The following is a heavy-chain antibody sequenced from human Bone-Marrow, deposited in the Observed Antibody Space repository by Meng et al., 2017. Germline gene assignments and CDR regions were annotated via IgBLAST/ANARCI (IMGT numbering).Heavy chain of an antibody. CDR1: GGSISSADYY. Sequence: QVQLQESGPGLVKPSQTLSLTCTVSGGSISSADYYWSWIRQPQGKGLEWIGYIYYSGSTYYNPSLKSRVNISVDKSKNQFSLKMSSVTAADTAVYYCARVGACSGGSCYFRLFDYWGQGTLVTVSS. CDR3: ARVGACSGGSCYFRLFDY. V-gene: IGHV4-30-4*01. D-gene: IGHD2-15*01. J-gene: IGHJ4*02. CDR2: IYYSGST.